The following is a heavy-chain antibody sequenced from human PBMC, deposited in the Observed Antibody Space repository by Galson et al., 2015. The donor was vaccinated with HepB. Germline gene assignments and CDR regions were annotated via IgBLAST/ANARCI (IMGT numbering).Heavy chain of an antibody. J-gene: IGHJ4*02. CDR1: GFTFSSYW. D-gene: IGHD6-19*01. Sequence: SLRLSCAASGFTFSSYWMSWVRQAPGKGLEWVANIKQDGNEKYYVGSVEGRFTISRDSAKNSLFLQMNSLRAEDTAVYYCARERHSSSRSLYDFDYWGQGTLVTVSS. CDR3: ARERHSSSRSLYDFDY. V-gene: IGHV3-7*01. CDR2: IKQDGNEK.